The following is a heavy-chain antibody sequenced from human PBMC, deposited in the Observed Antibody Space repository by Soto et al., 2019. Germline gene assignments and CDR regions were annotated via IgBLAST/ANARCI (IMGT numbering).Heavy chain of an antibody. V-gene: IGHV3-23*01. CDR2: ISGSGGST. CDR1: GFTFSSYA. Sequence: GGSLRLSCAASGFTFSSYAMSWVRQAPGKGLEWVSTISGSGGSTYYADSVKGRFTISRDNSKNTLFLQMTSLRAEDYVIYVDTFDIWGQGTMVTVSS. CDR3: TFDI. J-gene: IGHJ3*02. D-gene: IGHD2-2*02.